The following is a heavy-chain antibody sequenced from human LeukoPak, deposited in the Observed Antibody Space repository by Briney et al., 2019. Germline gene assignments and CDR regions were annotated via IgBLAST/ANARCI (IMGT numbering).Heavy chain of an antibody. D-gene: IGHD5-12*01. CDR2: IIPILGIA. Sequence: APVKVSCKASGGTFSSYTISWVRQAPGQGLEWMGRIIPILGIANYAQKFQGRVTITADKSTSTAYMELSSLRSEDTAVYYCARTGDSGYDIYYFDYWGQGTLVTVSS. CDR3: ARTGDSGYDIYYFDY. CDR1: GGTFSSYT. J-gene: IGHJ4*02. V-gene: IGHV1-69*02.